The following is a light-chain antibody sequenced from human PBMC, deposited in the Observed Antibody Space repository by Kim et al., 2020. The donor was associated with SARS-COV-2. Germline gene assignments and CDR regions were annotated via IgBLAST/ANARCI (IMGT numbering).Light chain of an antibody. J-gene: IGLJ3*02. CDR1: NIGSKS. Sequence: APGKTASITCGGNNIGSKSVLWYQQQPGQAPVLVIYYDSDRPSGIPERFSGSNSGNTATLTISRVEAGDEADYYCQVWDSSSDHWVFGGGTQLTVL. CDR2: YDS. CDR3: QVWDSSSDHWV. V-gene: IGLV3-21*04.